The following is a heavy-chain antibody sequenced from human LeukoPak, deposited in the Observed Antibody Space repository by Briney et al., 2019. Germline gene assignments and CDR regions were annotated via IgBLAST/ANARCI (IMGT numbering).Heavy chain of an antibody. CDR2: IYTSGST. D-gene: IGHD6-19*01. CDR3: ARDPLAVAGISPSWFDP. J-gene: IGHJ5*02. V-gene: IGHV4-4*07. Sequence: PSETLSLTCTVSGGSISSYYWSWIRQPAGKGLEWIGRIYTSGSTNYNPSLKSRVTMSVDTSKNQFSLKLSSVTAADTAVYYCARDPLAVAGISPSWFDPWGQGTLVTVSS. CDR1: GGSISSYY.